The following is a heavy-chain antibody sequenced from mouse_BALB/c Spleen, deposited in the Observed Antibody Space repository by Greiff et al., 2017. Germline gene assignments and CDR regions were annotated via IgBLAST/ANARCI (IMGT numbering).Heavy chain of an antibody. CDR3: ARTMITTAWVAY. CDR2: ISSGGST. D-gene: IGHD2-4*01. CDR1: GFTFSSYA. J-gene: IGHJ3*01. Sequence: EVMLVESGGGLVKPGGSLKLSCAASGFTFSSYAMSWVRQTPEKRLEWVASISSGGSTYYPDSVKGRFTISRDNARNILYLQMSSLRSEDTAMYYLARTMITTAWVAYWGQGTLVTVSA. V-gene: IGHV5-6-5*01.